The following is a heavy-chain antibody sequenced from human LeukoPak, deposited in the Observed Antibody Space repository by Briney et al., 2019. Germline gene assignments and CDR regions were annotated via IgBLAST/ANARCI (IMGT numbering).Heavy chain of an antibody. CDR1: GFAFSNAW. Sequence: GGSLRLSCAASGFAFSNAWMSWVRQAPGKGLEWVANIKQDGSEKYYVDSLKGRFTISRDNAKNSLYLQMNSLRAEDTAVYYCARGYISPRMNWFDPWGQGTLVTVSS. CDR3: ARGYISPRMNWFDP. V-gene: IGHV3-7*03. J-gene: IGHJ5*02. CDR2: IKQDGSEK. D-gene: IGHD3-16*02.